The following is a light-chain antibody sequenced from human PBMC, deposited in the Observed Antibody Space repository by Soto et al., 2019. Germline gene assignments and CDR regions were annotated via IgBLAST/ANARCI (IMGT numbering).Light chain of an antibody. CDR3: QSYDSNLSDSV. V-gene: IGLV1-40*01. Sequence: QSVLTQPPSVSGAPGQRVTISCTGSSSNIGAGYDVHWYQHLPGTAPKLLIYGNTNRPSGVPDRFSGSKSGTSASLAITGLQAEDEADYYCQSYDSNLSDSVFGGGTKLTVL. J-gene: IGLJ3*02. CDR2: GNT. CDR1: SSNIGAGYD.